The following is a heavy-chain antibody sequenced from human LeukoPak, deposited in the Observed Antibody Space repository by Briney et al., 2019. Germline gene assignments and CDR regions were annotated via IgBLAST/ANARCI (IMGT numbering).Heavy chain of an antibody. Sequence: QAGGSLRLSCAASGFIFSSYSMNWVRQAPGKGLEWVGFIRSKAYGGTTEYAASVKGRFTISRDDSKSIAYLQMNSLKTEDTAVYYCTRAVTYYYDSSGQRMDYWGQGTLVTVSS. CDR3: TRAVTYYYDSSGQRMDY. V-gene: IGHV3-49*04. D-gene: IGHD3-22*01. CDR1: GFIFSSYS. J-gene: IGHJ4*02. CDR2: IRSKAYGGTT.